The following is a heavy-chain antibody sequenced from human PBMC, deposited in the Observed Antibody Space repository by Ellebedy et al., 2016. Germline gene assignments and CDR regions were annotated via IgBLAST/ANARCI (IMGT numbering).Heavy chain of an antibody. CDR2: IFGNGVRT. CDR3: ARGPTAMAAFDY. CDR1: GFTFSRYA. V-gene: IGHV3-23*01. J-gene: IGHJ4*02. D-gene: IGHD5-18*01. Sequence: GGSLRLSXATSGFTFSRYAMTWVRQAPGKGLECVSVIFGNGVRTTYADSVMGRFTISRDDSKNTLYLQMNSLRAEDTAVYYCARGPTAMAAFDYWGQGTLVTVSS.